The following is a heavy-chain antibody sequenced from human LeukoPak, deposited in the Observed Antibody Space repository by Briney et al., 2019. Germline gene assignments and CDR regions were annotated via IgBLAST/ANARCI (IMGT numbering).Heavy chain of an antibody. J-gene: IGHJ5*02. D-gene: IGHD3-10*01. V-gene: IGHV4-59*01. CDR1: GGSISSYY. CDR2: IYYSGST. Sequence: SETLSLTPAVSGGSISSYYWSWIRQPPGKGLEWIGYIYYSGSTNYNPSLKSRVTISVDTSKNQFSLKLSSVTAADTAVYYCARDRRGYGSGSYYRIGGQFDPWGQGTLVTVSS. CDR3: ARDRRGYGSGSYYRIGGQFDP.